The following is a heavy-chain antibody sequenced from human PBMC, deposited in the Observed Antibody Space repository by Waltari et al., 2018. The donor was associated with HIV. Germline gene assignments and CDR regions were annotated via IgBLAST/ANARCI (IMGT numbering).Heavy chain of an antibody. D-gene: IGHD1-1*01. CDR3: ARHRTNWNDFYNWFDP. CDR2: IYLGGST. J-gene: IGHJ5*02. Sequence: QLQLQESGPGLVKPSETLSLTCTVSGGSISSSSYYWGWIRQPPGKGLGWNGSIYLGGSTYYNPALKSRVTISVDTAKNQFSLKLSSVTAADTAVYYCARHRTNWNDFYNWFDPWGQGTLVTVSS. CDR1: GGSISSSSYY. V-gene: IGHV4-39*01.